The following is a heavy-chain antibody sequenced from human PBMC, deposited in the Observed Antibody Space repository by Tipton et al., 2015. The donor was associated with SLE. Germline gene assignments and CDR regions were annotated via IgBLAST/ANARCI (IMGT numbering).Heavy chain of an antibody. V-gene: IGHV4-59*01. CDR2: IDYSGST. D-gene: IGHD3-9*01. CDR1: GGSISGYY. CDR3: AREGLHYDILTGLLGRGYYFDH. Sequence: TLSLTCTVSGGSISGYYWSWIRQPPGTGLEWIGFIDYSGSTNYSPSLKSRVTISLDMSENQFSLTLTSVTAADAAVYYCAREGLHYDILTGLLGRGYYFDHWGQGALVTVSS. J-gene: IGHJ4*02.